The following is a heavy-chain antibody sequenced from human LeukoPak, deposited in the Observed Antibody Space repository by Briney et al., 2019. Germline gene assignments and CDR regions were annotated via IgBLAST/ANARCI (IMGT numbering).Heavy chain of an antibody. Sequence: PGGSLRLSCAASGFTFSSYAMSWVPQVPGKGLEWVANIKEDGSEKYYVASVKGRFTISRDNAKNSMYLQMNSLRAEDTAVYYCAKLSNWNENFWGQGTLVTVSS. CDR1: GFTFSSYA. J-gene: IGHJ4*02. V-gene: IGHV3-7*05. CDR3: AKLSNWNENF. CDR2: IKEDGSEK. D-gene: IGHD1-20*01.